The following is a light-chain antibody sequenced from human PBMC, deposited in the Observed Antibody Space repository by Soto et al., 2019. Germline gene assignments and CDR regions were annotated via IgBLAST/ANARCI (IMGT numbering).Light chain of an antibody. Sequence: DIQMTQSPSSLSASVGDRVTITCRASQTISHYLNWYQQKPGKAPNLLIYAASSLQSGVPSRFSGSGSGAEFTLTISSLQPEDFATYFCQQSYTTPRSLTFGGGTKVESK. CDR3: QQSYTTPRSLT. CDR2: AAS. J-gene: IGKJ4*01. V-gene: IGKV1-39*01. CDR1: QTISHY.